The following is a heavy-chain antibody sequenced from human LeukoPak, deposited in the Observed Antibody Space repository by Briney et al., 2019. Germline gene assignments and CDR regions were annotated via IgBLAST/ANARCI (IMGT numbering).Heavy chain of an antibody. Sequence: PSETLSLTCAVYAASFSGYYWSWIRQPPGKGLEWIGEINHSGSTNYNPSLKSRVTISVDTSKNQFSLKLSSVTAADTAVYYCASLYSSSRPRYYMDVWGKGTTVTASS. D-gene: IGHD6-13*01. V-gene: IGHV4-34*01. J-gene: IGHJ6*03. CDR2: INHSGST. CDR3: ASLYSSSRPRYYMDV. CDR1: AASFSGYY.